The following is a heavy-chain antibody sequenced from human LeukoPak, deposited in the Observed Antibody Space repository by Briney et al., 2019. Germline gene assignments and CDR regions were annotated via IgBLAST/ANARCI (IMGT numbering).Heavy chain of an antibody. J-gene: IGHJ4*02. CDR2: ISSSSSYI. CDR3: ARGGYSGYDYGFDY. V-gene: IGHV3-21*01. Sequence: GGSLRLSCAASGFTFSSNSMNWVRQAPGKGLEWVSSISSSSSYIYYADSVKGRFTISRDNAKNSLYLQMNSLRAEDTAVYYCARGGYSGYDYGFDYWGQGTLVTVSS. CDR1: GFTFSSNS. D-gene: IGHD5-12*01.